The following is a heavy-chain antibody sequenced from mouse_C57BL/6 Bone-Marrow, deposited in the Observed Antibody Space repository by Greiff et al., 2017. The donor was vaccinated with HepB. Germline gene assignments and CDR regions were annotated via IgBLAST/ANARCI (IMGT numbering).Heavy chain of an antibody. D-gene: IGHD1-1*01. J-gene: IGHJ4*01. V-gene: IGHV2-2*01. CDR1: GFSFTSYG. CDR2: IWSGGST. CDR3: ARNWGYGSSYDYYAMDY. Sequence: VQLQQSGPGLVQPSQSLSITCTVSGFSFTSYGVHWVRQSPGKGLEWLGVIWSGGSTDYNAAFISRLSISKDNSKSQVFFKMNSLQADDTAIYYCARNWGYGSSYDYYAMDYWGQGTSVTVSS.